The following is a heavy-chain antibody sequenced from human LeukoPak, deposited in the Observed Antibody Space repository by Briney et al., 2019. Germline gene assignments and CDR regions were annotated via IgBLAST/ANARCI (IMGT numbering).Heavy chain of an antibody. CDR1: GFTFSNYA. CDR3: ARELMGLTMIVVVNPIDY. V-gene: IGHV3-30-3*01. D-gene: IGHD3-22*01. J-gene: IGHJ4*02. Sequence: GRSLRLSCAASGFTFSNYAMDWVRQAPGKGLEWVAVISYDGRNKYYADSVKGRFTISRDNAKNSLFLQMNSLRAEDTAVYYCARELMGLTMIVVVNPIDYWGQGTLVTVSS. CDR2: ISYDGRNK.